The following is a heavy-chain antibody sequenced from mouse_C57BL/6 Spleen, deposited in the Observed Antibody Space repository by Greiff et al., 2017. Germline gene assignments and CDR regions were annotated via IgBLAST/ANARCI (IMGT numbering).Heavy chain of an antibody. CDR2: IYPGDGDT. J-gene: IGHJ2*01. V-gene: IGHV1-82*01. D-gene: IGHD1-1*01. Sequence: QVQLQQSGPELVKPGASVKISCKASGYAFSSSWMTWVKQRPGKGLEWIGRIYPGDGDTNYNGKFKGKATLTADKSSSTAYMQLSSLTSEDSAVYFCARGRDGSFDYWGQGTTLTVSS. CDR1: GYAFSSSW. CDR3: ARGRDGSFDY.